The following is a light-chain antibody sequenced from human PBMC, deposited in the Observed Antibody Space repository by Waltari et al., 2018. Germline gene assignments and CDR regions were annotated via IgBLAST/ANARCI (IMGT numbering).Light chain of an antibody. J-gene: IGKJ3*01. CDR2: GAS. CDR1: QDINSW. Sequence: DMQMSQTPSSVSASVGDRVTITCRASQDINSWVAWYQQKPGKAPKLLIYGASSLQSGVPSRFSGSGSGTDFTLTISSLQPEDFATYYCQQANSFPFTFGPGTKVDIK. CDR3: QQANSFPFT. V-gene: IGKV1-12*01.